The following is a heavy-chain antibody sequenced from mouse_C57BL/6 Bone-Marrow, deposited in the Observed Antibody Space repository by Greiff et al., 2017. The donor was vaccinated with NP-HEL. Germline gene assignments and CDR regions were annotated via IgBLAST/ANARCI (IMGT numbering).Heavy chain of an antibody. J-gene: IGHJ4*01. CDR1: GYTFTSYG. CDR2: IYPRSGNT. CDR3: ARAGYLEDYAMDY. Sequence: QVQLQQSGAELARPGASVKLSCKASGYTFTSYGISWVKQRTGQGLEWIGEIYPRSGNTYYNEKFQGKATLTADKSSSTAYMELRSLTSEDSAVYFCARAGYLEDYAMDYWGQGTSVTVSS. V-gene: IGHV1-81*01.